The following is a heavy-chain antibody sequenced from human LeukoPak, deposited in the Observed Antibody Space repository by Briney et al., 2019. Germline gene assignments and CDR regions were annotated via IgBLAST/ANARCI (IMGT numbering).Heavy chain of an antibody. J-gene: IGHJ4*02. V-gene: IGHV3-7*03. Sequence: GGSLRLSCAASGFTFSNYWMSWVRQAPGKGLEWVANIRQDGSEKYYVDSVKGRFTISRDNAKNSLYLQMNSLRAEDTAVYYCARAMWIWDYWGQGTLVTVSS. D-gene: IGHD3-10*02. CDR3: ARAMWIWDY. CDR2: IRQDGSEK. CDR1: GFTFSNYW.